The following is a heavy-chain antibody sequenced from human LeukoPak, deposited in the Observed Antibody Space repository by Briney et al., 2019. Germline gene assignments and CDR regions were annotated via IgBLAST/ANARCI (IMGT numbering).Heavy chain of an antibody. Sequence: PSETLSLTCTVSGGSISSYYWSWIRQPPGKGLEWIGYIYYSGSTNYNPSLKSRVTISVDTSKNQFSLKLSSVTAAGTAVYYCARAEVDYVSEDAFDIWGQGTMVTVSS. CDR1: GGSISSYY. D-gene: IGHD4-17*01. CDR2: IYYSGST. CDR3: ARAEVDYVSEDAFDI. V-gene: IGHV4-59*01. J-gene: IGHJ3*02.